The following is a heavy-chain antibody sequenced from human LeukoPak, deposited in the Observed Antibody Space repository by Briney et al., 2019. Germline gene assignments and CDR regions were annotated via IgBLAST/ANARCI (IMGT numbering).Heavy chain of an antibody. CDR3: ARKAWDYYYMDV. V-gene: IGHV5-51*03. D-gene: IGHD7-27*01. J-gene: IGHJ6*03. CDR2: IYPGDSDT. CDR1: GYTFTKTG. Sequence: GEPLKIPGKPLGYTFTKTGNGWLRQFPGKGLNGLGFIYPGDSDTRYSPSFQGQVTISADKSITTAYLQWSSLKASDTAIYYCARKAWDYYYMDVWGKGTMVTVSS.